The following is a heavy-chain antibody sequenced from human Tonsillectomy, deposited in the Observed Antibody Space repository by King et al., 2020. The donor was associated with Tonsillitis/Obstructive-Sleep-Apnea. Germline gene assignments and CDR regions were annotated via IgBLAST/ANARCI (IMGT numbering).Heavy chain of an antibody. J-gene: IGHJ3*02. Sequence: TLKESGPTLVKPTQTLTLTCTFSGFSLSSGGVGVAWIRQPPGKALEWLALIYWDDDKLYSPSLKSRLTITKDTSKNQVVLTMTNMDPVDTATYYCARGSYDSDSFDIWAKGQWSPSLQ. CDR2: IYWDDDK. V-gene: IGHV2-5*02. CDR3: ARGSYDSDSFDI. D-gene: IGHD3-10*01. CDR1: GFSLSSGGVG.